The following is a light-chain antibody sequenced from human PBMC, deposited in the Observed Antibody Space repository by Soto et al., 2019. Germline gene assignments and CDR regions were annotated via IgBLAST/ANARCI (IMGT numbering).Light chain of an antibody. CDR2: GAS. J-gene: IGKJ4*01. CDR3: QQYGSSPRT. V-gene: IGKV3-15*01. Sequence: EIVMTQSPVTLSVSPGERATLSCRASQNISRSLAWYQQKPGQAPRLLIYGASTRATGIPARFSGSGSGTEFTLTISSLQSEDFAVYYCQQYGSSPRTFGGGTKVDIK. CDR1: QNISRS.